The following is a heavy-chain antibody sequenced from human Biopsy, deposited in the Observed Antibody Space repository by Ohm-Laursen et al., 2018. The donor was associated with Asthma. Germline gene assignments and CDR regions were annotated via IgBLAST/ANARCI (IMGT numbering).Heavy chain of an antibody. CDR2: ISFDGTNR. CDR1: GFSFSNYG. V-gene: IGHV3-30*18. J-gene: IGHJ4*02. D-gene: IGHD1-26*01. Sequence: SLRLSRTASGFSFSNYGMHWVRQAPGKGLDWVAVISFDGTNRNYTDSVKGRSTISRDNSRNTLHLEMNSLRAEDTAVYFCAKEVFPGWELRRGPDSWGQGTLVTVSS. CDR3: AKEVFPGWELRRGPDS.